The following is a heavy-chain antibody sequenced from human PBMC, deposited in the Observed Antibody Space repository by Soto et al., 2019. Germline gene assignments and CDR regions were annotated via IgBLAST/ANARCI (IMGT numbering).Heavy chain of an antibody. Sequence: TLSLTCTVSGGSISTDSYYWSWIRQHPGQGLEWVAYIYYSGTTYYNPSLESRVTIPVDTSKNQFSLKLTSVTAADTAVFYCTRLGRSGSPYYFGMDVWGQGTTVTVSS. V-gene: IGHV4-31*03. J-gene: IGHJ6*02. CDR1: GGSISTDSYY. CDR3: TRLGRSGSPYYFGMDV. D-gene: IGHD3-22*01. CDR2: IYYSGTT.